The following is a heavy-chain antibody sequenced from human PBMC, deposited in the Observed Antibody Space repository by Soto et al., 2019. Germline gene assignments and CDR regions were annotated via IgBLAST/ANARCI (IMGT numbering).Heavy chain of an antibody. CDR1: GGTFSRYT. J-gene: IGHJ6*02. V-gene: IGHV1-69*01. CDR2: IIPLFGTP. D-gene: IGHD2-8*01. CDR3: TRERSVGYCTTTSCPKPFYYFGMDV. Sequence: QVQLVQSGAEVEKPRSSVKVSCKASGGTFSRYTISWVRQAPGQGLEWMGGIIPLFGTPDYAPKFQGRVTITADESTSTAYMELSSLRSEDTAVYYCTRERSVGYCTTTSCPKPFYYFGMDVWGQGTTVTVSS.